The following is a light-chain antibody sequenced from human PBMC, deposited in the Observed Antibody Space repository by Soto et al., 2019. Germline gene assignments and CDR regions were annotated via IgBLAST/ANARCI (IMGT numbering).Light chain of an antibody. J-gene: IGKJ1*01. V-gene: IGKV1-27*01. Sequence: DIQMTQSPSSLSASVGDRVTITCRASQGISSYLAWYQQRPGKVPKVLIYAASTLHSGVPSRFSGSGSETDFTLTISNVQPEDVATYYCQNYYNAPETFGYWTKVEIK. CDR1: QGISSY. CDR2: AAS. CDR3: QNYYNAPET.